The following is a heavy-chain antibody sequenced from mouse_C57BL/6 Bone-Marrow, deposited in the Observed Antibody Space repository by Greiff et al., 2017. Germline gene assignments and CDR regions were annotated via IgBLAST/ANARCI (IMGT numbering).Heavy chain of an antibody. CDR2: IYPGNSDT. D-gene: IGHD1-1*01. J-gene: IGHJ1*03. V-gene: IGHV1-5*01. CDR3: THYYGSFYWYFDV. CDR1: GYTFTSYW. Sequence: VQLQQSGTVLARPGASVKMSCKTSGYTFTSYWMHWVKQRPGQGLEWIGAIYPGNSDTSYNQKFKGKAKLTAVTSASTAYMELSSLTNEDSAVYYCTHYYGSFYWYFDVWGTGTTVTVSS.